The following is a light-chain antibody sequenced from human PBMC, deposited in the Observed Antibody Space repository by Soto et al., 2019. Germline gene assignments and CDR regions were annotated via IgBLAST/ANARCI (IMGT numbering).Light chain of an antibody. CDR2: GAS. J-gene: IGKJ1*01. CDR3: QQYGSSPWT. Sequence: EIVLTQSPGTLSLSPGERATLSCRASSNFLAWYQQKPGQAPRLLIYGASSRATGIPDRFSGSGSGTDFTLTISRLEPEDFAVYYCQQYGSSPWTFGQGTKMEIK. CDR1: SNF. V-gene: IGKV3-20*01.